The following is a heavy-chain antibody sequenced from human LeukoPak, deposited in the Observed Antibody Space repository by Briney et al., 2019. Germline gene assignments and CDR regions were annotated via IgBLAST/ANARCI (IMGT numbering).Heavy chain of an antibody. J-gene: IGHJ4*02. CDR3: ARRHDYGAYFDY. CDR2: IYYSGST. Sequence: SETLSLTCTVSGGSISSYYWSWIRQPPGKGLEWIGYIYYSGSTNYNPSLKSRVTISVDTSKNQFSLKLSSVTAADTAVYYCARRHDYGAYFDYWGQGTLVTVSS. CDR1: GGSISSYY. V-gene: IGHV4-59*08. D-gene: IGHD4-17*01.